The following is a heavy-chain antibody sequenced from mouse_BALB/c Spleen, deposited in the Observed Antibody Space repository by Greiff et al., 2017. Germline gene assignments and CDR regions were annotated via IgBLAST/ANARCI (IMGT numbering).Heavy chain of an antibody. J-gene: IGHJ4*01. Sequence: VQLQQSGAELVKPGASVKLSCTASGFNIKDTYMHWVKQRPEQGLEWIGRIDPANGNTKYDPKFQGKATITADTSSNTAYLPLSSLTSEDTAVYYCARLRTGRGDYWGQGTSGTVSS. CDR1: GFNIKDTY. CDR3: ARLRTGRGDY. V-gene: IGHV14-3*02. CDR2: IDPANGNT. D-gene: IGHD4-1*01.